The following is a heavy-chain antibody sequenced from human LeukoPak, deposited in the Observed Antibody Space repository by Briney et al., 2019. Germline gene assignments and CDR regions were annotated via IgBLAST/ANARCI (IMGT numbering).Heavy chain of an antibody. CDR1: GFTFSSSS. D-gene: IGHD2-21*02. CDR3: AKDRVTASWYFDL. J-gene: IGHJ2*01. Sequence: GGSLRLSCAAPGFTFSSSSLSWVRQAPGKGLEWVSGILGSGVTTYYADSVKGRFTISRDNSKNTLYLQMNSLRAEDTAVYYCAKDRVTASWYFDLWGRGTLVTVSS. CDR2: ILGSGVTT. V-gene: IGHV3-23*01.